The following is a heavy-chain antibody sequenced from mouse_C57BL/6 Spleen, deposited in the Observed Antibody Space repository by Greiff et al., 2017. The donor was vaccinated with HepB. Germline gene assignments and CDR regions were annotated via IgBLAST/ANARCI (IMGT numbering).Heavy chain of an antibody. CDR1: GYTFTEYT. J-gene: IGHJ4*01. Sequence: VQLQQSGAELVKPGASVKLSCKASGYTFTEYTIHWVKQRSGQGLERIGWFYPGSGSIKYNEKFKDKATLIADESSSTVYLELSRLTSEDSAVYVCARQIYYDYDVDYAMDYLGQGTSVTVSS. V-gene: IGHV1-62-2*01. CDR3: ARQIYYDYDVDYAMDY. D-gene: IGHD2-4*01. CDR2: FYPGSGSI.